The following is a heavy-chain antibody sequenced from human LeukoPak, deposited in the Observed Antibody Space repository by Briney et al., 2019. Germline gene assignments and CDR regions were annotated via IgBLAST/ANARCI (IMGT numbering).Heavy chain of an antibody. J-gene: IGHJ6*03. Sequence: GGSLRLSCAASGFTFSSYAMSWVRQAPGKGLEWVSAISGSGGSTYYADSVKGRFTISRDNSKNTLYLQMGSLRAEDMAVYYCARRYSGSYYYYMDVWGKGTTVTVSS. CDR1: GFTFSSYA. D-gene: IGHD1-26*01. CDR3: ARRYSGSYYYYMDV. CDR2: ISGSGGST. V-gene: IGHV3-23*01.